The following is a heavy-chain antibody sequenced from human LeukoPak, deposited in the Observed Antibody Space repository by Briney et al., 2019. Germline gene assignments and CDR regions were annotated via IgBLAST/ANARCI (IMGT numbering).Heavy chain of an antibody. CDR1: GYSISNGYC. CDR2: LYHSDSA. J-gene: IGHJ6*03. Sequence: SETLSLTCAVSGYSISNGYCWVWIRQPPGRGLEWIGSLYHSDSAYYNTSLRSRVSMSVDTSKNQFSLTLSFVTAADTPVYYCARQHDSYYYYYIDVWGSGTTVTVSS. CDR3: ARQHDSYYYYYIDV. V-gene: IGHV4-38-2*01.